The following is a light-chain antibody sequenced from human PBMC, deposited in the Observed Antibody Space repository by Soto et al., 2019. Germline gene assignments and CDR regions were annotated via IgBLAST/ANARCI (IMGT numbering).Light chain of an antibody. CDR1: QNNNSY. J-gene: IGKJ4*02. CDR3: QQCYSTPGT. V-gene: IGKV1-39*01. CDR2: SAS. Sequence: QMTQSGSSLSASVGDRVTITCRSSQNNNSYLNWYQQKPGQPPKLLIYSASSLQTGVPSRFSGSGSGTDFTLTISSLQPEDFATYYCQQCYSTPGTFGEGTKVDIK.